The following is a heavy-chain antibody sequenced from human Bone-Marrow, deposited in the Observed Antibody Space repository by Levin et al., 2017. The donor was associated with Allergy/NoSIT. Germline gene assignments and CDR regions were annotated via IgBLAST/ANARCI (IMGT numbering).Heavy chain of an antibody. CDR2: ILSTISHI. Sequence: LSLTCAASGFTFSTYNMNWVRQAPGKGLEWVSSILSTISHIYYADSVKGRFTISRDNAKNSLYLQMNSLRAEDTAVYYCARDFVNSYYGMDVWGQGTTVTVSS. CDR1: GFTFSTYN. J-gene: IGHJ6*02. CDR3: ARDFVNSYYGMDV. D-gene: IGHD2-21*01. V-gene: IGHV3-21*01.